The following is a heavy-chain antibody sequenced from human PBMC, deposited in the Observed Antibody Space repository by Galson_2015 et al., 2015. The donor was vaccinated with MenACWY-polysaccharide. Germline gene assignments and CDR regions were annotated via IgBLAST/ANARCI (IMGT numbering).Heavy chain of an antibody. CDR1: GLTFSSYG. D-gene: IGHD6-13*01. Sequence: SLRLSCAGSGLTFSSYGMGWVRQPPGKGLEWVANIKQDGSEKYLVDSVKGRFTISRDSAKNSVYLQMSSLREEDTAVYYCAGEWKIGYHYMDVWGKGTTVTVSS. CDR3: AGEWKIGYHYMDV. CDR2: IKQDGSEK. J-gene: IGHJ6*03. V-gene: IGHV3-7*03.